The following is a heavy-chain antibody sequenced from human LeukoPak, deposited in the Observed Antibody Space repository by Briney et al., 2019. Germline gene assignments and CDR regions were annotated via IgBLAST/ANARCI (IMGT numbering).Heavy chain of an antibody. D-gene: IGHD3-16*02. V-gene: IGHV4-34*01. CDR1: GGSFSGYY. Sequence: SESLSLTCAVYGGSFSGYYWSWSRQPPGKGLEWIGEINHSGSTNYNPSLKSRVTISVDTSENQFSLKLSSVTAADTAVYYCASVFLRLGELSSDYFDTWGPGNLLTVSS. J-gene: IGHJ5*02. CDR2: INHSGST. CDR3: ASVFLRLGELSSDYFDT.